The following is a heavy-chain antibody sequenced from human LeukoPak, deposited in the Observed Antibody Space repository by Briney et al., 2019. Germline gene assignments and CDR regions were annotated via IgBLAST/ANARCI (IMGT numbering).Heavy chain of an antibody. J-gene: IGHJ6*01. Sequence: HPGGSLRLSCAASGFIFNNYGLIWVRQAPGKGLEWVSAISNDGGGTQYADFVEGRFTISRDNSKNTLYLEMNSLRAEDTAIYYCAKMKGHPLPKYYMDVWGQGTTVTVSS. CDR3: AKMKGHPLPKYYMDV. CDR2: ISNDGGGT. V-gene: IGHV3-23*01. CDR1: GFIFNNYG. D-gene: IGHD1-26*01.